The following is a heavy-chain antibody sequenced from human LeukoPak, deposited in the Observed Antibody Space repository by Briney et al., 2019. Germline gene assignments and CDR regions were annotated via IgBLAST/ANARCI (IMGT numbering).Heavy chain of an antibody. Sequence: SETLSLTCAVYGGSFSGYYWSWIRQPPGKGLEWIGEINHSGSTNYNPSLKSRVTISVDMSKNQFSLKLSSVTAADTAVYYCARVKSYYGSGSYCFDYWGQGTLVTVSS. D-gene: IGHD3-10*01. V-gene: IGHV4-34*01. CDR1: GGSFSGYY. CDR3: ARVKSYYGSGSYCFDY. J-gene: IGHJ4*02. CDR2: INHSGST.